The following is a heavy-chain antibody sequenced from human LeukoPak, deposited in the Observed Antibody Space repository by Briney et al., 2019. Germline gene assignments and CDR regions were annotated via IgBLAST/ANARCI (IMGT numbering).Heavy chain of an antibody. CDR1: GGSVTSGNYY. V-gene: IGHV4-61*02. CDR3: AREPPGY. CDR2: IYTNGGA. Sequence: SETLSLTCTVSGGSVTSGNYYWNWIRQPAGKGLEWIGRIYTNGGASYNPSLKSRVTTSIDASKNQFSLKLSSVTAADTAVYYCAREPPGYWGQGILVTVSS. J-gene: IGHJ4*02.